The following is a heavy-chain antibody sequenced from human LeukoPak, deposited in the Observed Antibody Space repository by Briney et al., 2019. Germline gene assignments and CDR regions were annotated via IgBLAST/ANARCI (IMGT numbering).Heavy chain of an antibody. Sequence: GGSLRLSSAASGFTFSTYGMHWVAQAPGHGLKWLAVIGYDGSNQYYADYVKGRFTISRDNAKNSLYLQMNSLRAEDTALYYCARAYDFGSGYRPDYWGQGTLVTVPS. CDR1: GFTFSTYG. D-gene: IGHD3-3*01. CDR3: ARAYDFGSGYRPDY. V-gene: IGHV3-33*01. CDR2: IGYDGSNQ. J-gene: IGHJ4*02.